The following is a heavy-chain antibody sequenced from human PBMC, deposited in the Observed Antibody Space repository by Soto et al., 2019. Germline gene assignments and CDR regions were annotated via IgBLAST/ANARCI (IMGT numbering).Heavy chain of an antibody. Sequence: QVQLAESGGGVVQPGRSLRLSCATSGFVSNDYDIHWVRQAPGKGLAWLASISYDGSKKYYAESVKGRFTISRDNSKNTLSLQLNSMGAEDTAGYYCSRGIKGGLDAWGPGTLVTVSS. CDR3: SRGIKGGLDA. V-gene: IGHV3-30*03. J-gene: IGHJ5*02. D-gene: IGHD2-21*01. CDR1: GFVSNDYD. CDR2: ISYDGSKK.